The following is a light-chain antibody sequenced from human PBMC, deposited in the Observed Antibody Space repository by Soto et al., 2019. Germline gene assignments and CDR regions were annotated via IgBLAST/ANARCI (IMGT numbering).Light chain of an antibody. CDR2: DVI. CDR1: SSDFGYYNS. V-gene: IGLV2-11*01. J-gene: IGLJ1*01. Sequence: QSALTQPRSVSGSPGQSVTISCTGTSSDFGYYNSVSWYQQHPGKAPKLMIYDVIKRPSGVPDRFSGSKSGNTASLTISGLQAEDEADYYCCSYTGSYSLYVFGTGTKVTVL. CDR3: CSYTGSYSLYV.